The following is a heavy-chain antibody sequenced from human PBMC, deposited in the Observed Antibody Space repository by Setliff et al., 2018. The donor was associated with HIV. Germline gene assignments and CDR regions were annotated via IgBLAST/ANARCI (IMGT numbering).Heavy chain of an antibody. V-gene: IGHV3-7*01. Sequence: PGGSLRLSCAASRFDFNNYWMCWVRQAPGKGLEWVANIGQDGSEKNYVDSVKGRFTISRDNAKNSMGLQMNSLRAEDTAIYYCARKLRPGHGVDVWGQGTTVTVSS. J-gene: IGHJ6*02. CDR2: IGQDGSEK. CDR3: ARKLRPGHGVDV. CDR1: RFDFNNYW. D-gene: IGHD3-10*01.